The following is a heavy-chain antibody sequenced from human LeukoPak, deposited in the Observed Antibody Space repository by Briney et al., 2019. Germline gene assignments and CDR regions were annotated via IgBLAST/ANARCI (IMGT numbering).Heavy chain of an antibody. V-gene: IGHV3-23*01. CDR2: IGGSGGST. Sequence: PGGSLRLSCAASGFTFSSYAMSWVRQAPGKGLEWVSGIGGSGGSTDYADSVKGRFTISRDNSKNTLYLQMNSLRAEDTAMYYCVRVSGYCTTNSCYKMTIPFDYWGQGILVTVSS. CDR3: VRVSGYCTTNSCYKMTIPFDY. J-gene: IGHJ4*02. CDR1: GFTFSSYA. D-gene: IGHD2-2*02.